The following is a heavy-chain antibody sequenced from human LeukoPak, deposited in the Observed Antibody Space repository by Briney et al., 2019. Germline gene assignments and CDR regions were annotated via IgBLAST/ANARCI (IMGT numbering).Heavy chain of an antibody. CDR1: GYTFTGYY. D-gene: IGHD2-2*01. V-gene: IGHV1-46*01. Sequence: ASVKVSCKASGYTFTGYYMHWVRQAPGQGLEWMGIINPSGGSTSYAQKFQGRVTMTRDTSTSTVYMELSSLRSEDTAVYYCARGRYCSSTSCYRFLGPDYWGQGTLVTVSS. J-gene: IGHJ4*02. CDR3: ARGRYCSSTSCYRFLGPDY. CDR2: INPSGGST.